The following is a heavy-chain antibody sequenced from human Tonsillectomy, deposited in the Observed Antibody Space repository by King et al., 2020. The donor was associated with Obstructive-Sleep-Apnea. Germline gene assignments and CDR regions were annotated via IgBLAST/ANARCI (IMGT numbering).Heavy chain of an antibody. J-gene: IGHJ6*02. V-gene: IGHV3-23*04. CDR2: MSGSGDRA. CDR1: GFTFRNYA. D-gene: IGHD3-10*01. Sequence: VQLVESGGGFVQPGGSLRLSCAASGFTFRNYAMSWVRQAPGRGLEWVSAMSGSGDRAFYADSVKGRFTISRDNSKNTLYLQTNSPRAEDTAVYYCAKMEVRGDYYYKGMDVWGQGTTVTVSS. CDR3: AKMEVRGDYYYKGMDV.